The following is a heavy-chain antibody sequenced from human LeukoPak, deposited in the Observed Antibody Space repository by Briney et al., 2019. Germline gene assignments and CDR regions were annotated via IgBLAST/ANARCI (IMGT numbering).Heavy chain of an antibody. CDR2: INPNSGGT. D-gene: IGHD3-9*01. J-gene: IGHJ6*03. V-gene: IGHV1-2*02. CDR3: ARSATSDPLLRYFDWLPHYYYYYMDV. Sequence: ASVKVSCKASGYTFAGYYMHWVRQAPGQGLEWMGWINPNSGGTNYAQKFQGRVTMTRDTSISTAYMELSRLRSDDTAVYYCARSATSDPLLRYFDWLPHYYYYYMDVWGKGTTVTISS. CDR1: GYTFAGYY.